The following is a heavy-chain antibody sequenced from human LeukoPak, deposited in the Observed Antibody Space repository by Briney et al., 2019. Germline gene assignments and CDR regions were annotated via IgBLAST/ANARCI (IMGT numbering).Heavy chain of an antibody. CDR2: MYTTGSS. D-gene: IGHD1-26*01. CDR3: ARGQTVGATALDY. CDR1: GGSLNNYY. Sequence: SETLSLTCTVSGGSLNNYYWSWIRRPAGKGLEFIGRMYTTGSSTYNPSLESRVTLSLDTSKNQFSLKLTSVTAADTAVYYCARGQTVGATALDYWGRGTLITVSS. V-gene: IGHV4-4*07. J-gene: IGHJ4*02.